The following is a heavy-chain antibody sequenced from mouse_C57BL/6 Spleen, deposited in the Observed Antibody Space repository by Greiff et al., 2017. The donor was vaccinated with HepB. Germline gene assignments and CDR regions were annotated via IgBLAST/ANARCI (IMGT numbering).Heavy chain of an antibody. Sequence: QVQLQQPGAELVKPGASVKLSCKASGYTFTSYWMQWVKQRPGQGLEWIGEIDPSDSYTNYNQKFKGKATLTVDTSSSTAYMQLSSLTSEDSAVYYCARFRDYWGQGTSVTVSS. J-gene: IGHJ4*01. CDR1: GYTFTSYW. CDR3: ARFRDY. CDR2: IDPSDSYT. V-gene: IGHV1-50*01.